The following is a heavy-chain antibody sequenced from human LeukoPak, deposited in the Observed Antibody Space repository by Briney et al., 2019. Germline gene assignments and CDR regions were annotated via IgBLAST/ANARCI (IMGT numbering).Heavy chain of an antibody. J-gene: IGHJ6*02. V-gene: IGHV3-30*18. CDR1: GFSFSTYA. D-gene: IGHD2-15*01. CDR2: ISYDGSNK. Sequence: GGSLRLSCAASGFSFSTYAISWVRQAPGKGLEWVAVISYDGSNKYYADSVKGRFTISRDNSKNTLYLQMNSLRAEDTAVYYCAKDLLVVVDYYYYGMDVWGQGTTVTVSS. CDR3: AKDLLVVVDYYYYGMDV.